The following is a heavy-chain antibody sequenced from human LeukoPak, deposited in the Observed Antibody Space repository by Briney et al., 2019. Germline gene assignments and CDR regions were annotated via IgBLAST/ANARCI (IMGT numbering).Heavy chain of an antibody. CDR2: VSYDGAKI. Sequence: GGSLRLSCATSGFTFRHYAMHWLRQARGKGLEWVAVVSYDGAKIYYADPVKGRFAISRDNANSTLYLQMNNLTSDDTALYYCARARGAYLRYWGQGTLVTVSS. CDR3: ARARGAYLRY. V-gene: IGHV3-30*09. D-gene: IGHD3-16*01. CDR1: GFTFRHYA. J-gene: IGHJ4*02.